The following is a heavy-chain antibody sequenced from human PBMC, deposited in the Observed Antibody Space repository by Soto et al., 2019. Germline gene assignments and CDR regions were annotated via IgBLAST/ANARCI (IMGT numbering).Heavy chain of an antibody. CDR2: IRSKANSYAT. J-gene: IGHJ5*02. D-gene: IGHD2-21*02. CDR3: AKGDRSYCGADCYSDH. Sequence: GGSLRLSCAASGFTFSGSAMHWVRQASGKGLEWVGRIRSKANSYATAYAASVKGRFTISRDNSRNTLYLQMISLRAGDTAVYYCAKGDRSYCGADCYSDHWGQGTLVTVSS. CDR1: GFTFSGSA. V-gene: IGHV3-73*01.